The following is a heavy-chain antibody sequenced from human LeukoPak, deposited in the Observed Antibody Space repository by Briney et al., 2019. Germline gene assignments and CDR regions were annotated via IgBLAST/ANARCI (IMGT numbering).Heavy chain of an antibody. V-gene: IGHV4-34*01. D-gene: IGHD2-8*01. Sequence: SETLSLTCAVYGGSFSGYHWSWIRQPPGKGLEWIGEINHSEGTNYNPSLKSRVTISVDTSKNQFSLKLTSVTAADTAVYYCARVNLLGYCTNGVCPGGGLPFDYWGQGTLVTVSS. J-gene: IGHJ4*02. CDR2: INHSEGT. CDR1: GGSFSGYH. CDR3: ARVNLLGYCTNGVCPGGGLPFDY.